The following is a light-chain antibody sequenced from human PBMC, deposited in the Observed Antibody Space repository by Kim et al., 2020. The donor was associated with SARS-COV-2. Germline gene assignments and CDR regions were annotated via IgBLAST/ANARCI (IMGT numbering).Light chain of an antibody. Sequence: EIVLTQFPGTLSLSSGETATLSCRASESVSPRYLAWYQQKPGQAPRLLIFASSNRAPATPDRFSGSGSGTDFTLTISRLEPEDFAAYYCQLCVTSALTFGGGTKVEIK. J-gene: IGKJ4*01. CDR2: ASS. CDR3: QLCVTSALT. CDR1: ESVSPRY. V-gene: IGKV3-20*01.